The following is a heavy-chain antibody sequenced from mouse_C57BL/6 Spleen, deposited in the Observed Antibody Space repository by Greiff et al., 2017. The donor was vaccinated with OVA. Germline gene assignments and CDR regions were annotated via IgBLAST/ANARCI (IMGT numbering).Heavy chain of an antibody. V-gene: IGHV1-52*01. CDR3: ARWGYYAMDY. Sequence: VQLQQPGAELVRPGSSVKLSCKASGYTFTSYWMHWVKQRPIQGLEWIGNIDPSDSETHYNQKFKDKATLTVDKSSSTAYMQLSSLTSEDSEVYYCARWGYYAMDYWGQGTSVTVSS. CDR2: IDPSDSET. CDR1: GYTFTSYW. J-gene: IGHJ4*01.